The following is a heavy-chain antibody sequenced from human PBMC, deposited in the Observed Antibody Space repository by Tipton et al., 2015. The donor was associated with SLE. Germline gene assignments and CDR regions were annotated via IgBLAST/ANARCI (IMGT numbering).Heavy chain of an antibody. V-gene: IGHV6-1*01. D-gene: IGHD2-21*02. CDR1: GDSVSNDTAG. CDR3: ARRLQIGAFDI. J-gene: IGHJ3*02. Sequence: GLVKPSQTLSLTCAISGDSVSNDTAGWNWIRQSPSRGLEWLGRTYFRSTWYSDYALSLGGRISISADSSKNQFSLTLNSLTAADTAMFYCARRLQIGAFDIWGQGRMVTVSS. CDR2: TYFRSTWYS.